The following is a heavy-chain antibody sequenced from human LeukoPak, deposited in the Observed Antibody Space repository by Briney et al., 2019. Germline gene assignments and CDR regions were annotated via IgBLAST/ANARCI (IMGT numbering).Heavy chain of an antibody. CDR3: ARLVWVPTASGFDF. CDR1: GFTFTTYW. J-gene: IGHJ4*02. D-gene: IGHD5-12*01. CDR2: IRQDGNEI. V-gene: IGHV3-7*01. Sequence: GGSLRLSCAASGFTFTTYWMSWVRQAPGQGLEWVANIRQDGNEIYYLGSVRGRFTISRDNAKNSLYLQMNYLRAEDTAIYYCARLVWVPTASGFDFWGQGTLVTVSS.